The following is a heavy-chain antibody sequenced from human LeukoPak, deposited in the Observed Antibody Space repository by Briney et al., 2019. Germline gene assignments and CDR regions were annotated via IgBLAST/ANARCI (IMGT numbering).Heavy chain of an antibody. CDR2: IYYSGST. J-gene: IGHJ4*02. CDR3: ARRPLSPYYFDY. D-gene: IGHD3-9*01. V-gene: IGHV4-59*08. CDR1: GGSISSHY. Sequence: SETLSLTCTVSGGSISSHYWSWIRQPPGKGLEWIGYIYYSGSTNYNPSLKSRVTISVDTSKNQFSLKLSSVTAADTAVYYCARRPLSPYYFDYWGQGTLVTVSS.